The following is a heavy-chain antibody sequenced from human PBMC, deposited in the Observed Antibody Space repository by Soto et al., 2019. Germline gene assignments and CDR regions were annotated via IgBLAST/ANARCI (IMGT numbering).Heavy chain of an antibody. CDR3: ARVVFPGIAAAARQYYFDY. V-gene: IGHV4-59*01. J-gene: IGHJ4*02. D-gene: IGHD6-13*01. CDR1: GGSISSYY. CDR2: IYYSGST. Sequence: PSETLSLTCTVSGGSISSYYWSWIRQPPGKGLEWIGYIYYSGSTNYNPSLKSRVTISVDTSKNQFSLKLSSVTAADTAVYYCARVVFPGIAAAARQYYFDYWGQGTLVTVS.